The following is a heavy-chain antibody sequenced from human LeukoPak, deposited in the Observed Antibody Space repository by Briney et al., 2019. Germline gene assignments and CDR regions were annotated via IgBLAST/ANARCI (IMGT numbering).Heavy chain of an antibody. Sequence: SETLSLTCTVSGGSISSYYWSWIRQPPGKGLEWIGYIYYSGSTNHNPSLKSRVTISVDTSKNQFSLKLSSVTAADTAVYYCARDSSWAGSFDYWGQGTLVTVSS. CDR1: GGSISSYY. CDR3: ARDSSWAGSFDY. V-gene: IGHV4-59*01. D-gene: IGHD6-13*01. CDR2: IYYSGST. J-gene: IGHJ4*02.